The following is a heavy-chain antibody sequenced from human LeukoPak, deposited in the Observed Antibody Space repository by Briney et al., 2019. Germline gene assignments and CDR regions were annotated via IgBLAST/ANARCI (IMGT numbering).Heavy chain of an antibody. V-gene: IGHV3-30*02. J-gene: IGHJ4*02. Sequence: GGSLRLSCAASGFTFSSYGMHWVRQAPGKGLEWVAFIRYDGSNKYYTDSVKGRFTISRDNSKNTLYLQMNSLRAEDTAVYYCARPDFWSGYPFDYWGQGTLVTVSS. CDR3: ARPDFWSGYPFDY. CDR2: IRYDGSNK. D-gene: IGHD3-3*01. CDR1: GFTFSSYG.